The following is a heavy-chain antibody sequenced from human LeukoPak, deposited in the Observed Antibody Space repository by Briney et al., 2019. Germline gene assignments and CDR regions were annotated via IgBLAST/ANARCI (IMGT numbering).Heavy chain of an antibody. V-gene: IGHV1-46*01. CDR2: INPSGGRT. CDR3: ARGGGESHRDAFDI. Sequence: ASVKVSCKAPGYTFTSYGINWVRQAPRQGLEWMGTINPSGGRTSYAQKFQGRVTMTRDMSTSTVYMELSSLRSEDTAVYYWARGGGESHRDAFDIWGQGTMVTVSS. CDR1: GYTFTSYG. J-gene: IGHJ3*02. D-gene: IGHD3-16*01.